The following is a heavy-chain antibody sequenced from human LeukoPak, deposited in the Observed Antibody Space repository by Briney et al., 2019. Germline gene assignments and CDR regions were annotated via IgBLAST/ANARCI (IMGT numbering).Heavy chain of an antibody. CDR3: ARDSSSWYHLPKYYFDY. Sequence: PGGSLRLSCAASGFTFSTYGMSWVRQAPGKGLEWISSISPSGDITYYADSVKGRFAISRDSSKATLYVQMNSLRAEDTAVYYCARDSSSWYHLPKYYFDYWGQGTLVTVSS. CDR2: ISPSGDIT. CDR1: GFTFSTYG. V-gene: IGHV3-23*01. J-gene: IGHJ4*02. D-gene: IGHD6-13*01.